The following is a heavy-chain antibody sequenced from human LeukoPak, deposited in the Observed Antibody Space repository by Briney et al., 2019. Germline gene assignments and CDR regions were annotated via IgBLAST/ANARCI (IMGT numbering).Heavy chain of an antibody. V-gene: IGHV3-33*08. J-gene: IGHJ4*02. CDR1: GLTFSSYG. D-gene: IGHD3-22*01. CDR3: ARARRDYYDSSVGY. Sequence: GGSLRLSCAASGLTFSSYGMHWVRQAPGKGLEWVAVIWYDGSNKYYANSVKGRFTISRDNSKNTLYLQMNSLRAEDTAVYYCARARRDYYDSSVGYWGQGTLVTVSS. CDR2: IWYDGSNK.